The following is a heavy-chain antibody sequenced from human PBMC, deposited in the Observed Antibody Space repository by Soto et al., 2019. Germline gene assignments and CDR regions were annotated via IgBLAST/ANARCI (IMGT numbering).Heavy chain of an antibody. J-gene: IGHJ4*02. D-gene: IGHD1-26*01. CDR1: GGSISSGGYY. CDR2: IYYSGST. Sequence: TLSLTCTVSGGSISSGGYYWSWIRQHPGKGLEWIGYIYYSGSTYYNPSLKSRVTISVDTSKNQFSLKLSSVTAADTAVYYCSRDSGGDYVFDYCGKGTLVPV. CDR3: SRDSGGDYVFDY. V-gene: IGHV4-31*03.